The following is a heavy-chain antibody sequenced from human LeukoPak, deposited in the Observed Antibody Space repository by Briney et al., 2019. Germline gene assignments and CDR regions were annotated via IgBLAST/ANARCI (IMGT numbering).Heavy chain of an antibody. V-gene: IGHV5-51*01. Sequence: GESLKISCKGSGYSFTSYWIVWVRQMPGKGLEWMGIIYPGDSDTRYSPSFQGQVTISADKSISTAYLQWSSLKASDTAMYYCARPRTTVTTPDAFDIWGQGTMVTVSS. CDR2: IYPGDSDT. D-gene: IGHD4-17*01. CDR1: GYSFTSYW. CDR3: ARPRTTVTTPDAFDI. J-gene: IGHJ3*02.